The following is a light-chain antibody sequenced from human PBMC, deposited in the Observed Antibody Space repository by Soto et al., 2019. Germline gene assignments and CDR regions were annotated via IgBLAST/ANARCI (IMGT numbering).Light chain of an antibody. CDR1: QSVSSW. CDR3: QHYSIYPYS. Sequence: DIPMTQSPSTLSASVGDRVTITCRASQSVSSWLAWYQQKPGKAPKVLIYKASSLESGVPSRFSGSGSGTEFTLTISSLQPDDFATYYCQHYSIYPYSFGQGTKLEIK. J-gene: IGKJ2*01. CDR2: KAS. V-gene: IGKV1-5*03.